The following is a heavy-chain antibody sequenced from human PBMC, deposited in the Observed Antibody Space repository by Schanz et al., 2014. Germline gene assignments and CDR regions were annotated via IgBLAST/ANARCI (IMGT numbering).Heavy chain of an antibody. Sequence: VQLVESGGGLVQPRGSLRLSCAASEFSFSSYGMHWVRQAPGKGLEWVAIIWYDGSNKYYADSVKGRFTISRDNSKNTLYLQMNSLRADDTAVYYCARDLLVSHYDFWSGNDYWGQGTLVTVSA. CDR1: EFSFSSYG. V-gene: IGHV3-33*08. J-gene: IGHJ4*02. D-gene: IGHD3-3*01. CDR2: IWYDGSNK. CDR3: ARDLLVSHYDFWSGNDY.